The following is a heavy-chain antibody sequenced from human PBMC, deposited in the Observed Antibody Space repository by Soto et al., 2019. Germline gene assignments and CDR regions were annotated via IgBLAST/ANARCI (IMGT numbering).Heavy chain of an antibody. CDR2: IGGNGEYT. V-gene: IGHV3-23*01. J-gene: IGHJ6*02. Sequence: EVQLLETGGGLVQPGGSLRLSCKASRFIFQNFVINWVRQAPGKGLEWVSIIGGNGEYTFYADSVRGRFTFSRDNSENTVYLEMNSLRAEDTAIYFCAKGGTSHIYGIDVWGPGTTVIVSS. CDR3: AKGGTSHIYGIDV. D-gene: IGHD2-2*01. CDR1: RFIFQNFV.